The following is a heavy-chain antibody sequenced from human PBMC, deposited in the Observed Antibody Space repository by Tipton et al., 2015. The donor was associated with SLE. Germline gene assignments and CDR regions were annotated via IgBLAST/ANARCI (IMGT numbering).Heavy chain of an antibody. J-gene: IGHJ4*02. CDR3: AREWADGGYFDY. CDR1: GFTVSSNY. V-gene: IGHV3-66*01. Sequence: SLRLSCAASGFTVSSNYMSWVRQAPGKGLEWVSVIYSGGSTYYADSVKGRFTISRDNSKNTLYLQMNSLRAEDTAVYHCAREWADGGYFDYWGQGTLVTVSS. D-gene: IGHD1-26*01. CDR2: IYSGGST.